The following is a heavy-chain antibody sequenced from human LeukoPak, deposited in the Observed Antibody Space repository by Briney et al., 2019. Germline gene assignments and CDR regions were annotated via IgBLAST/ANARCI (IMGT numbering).Heavy chain of an antibody. CDR1: GFTFSSYS. Sequence: PGGSLRLSCAASGFTFSSYSMNWVRQAPGKGLEWVSYISSSSSNIYYADSVKGRFTISRDNAKNSLYLQMNSLRAEDTAVYYCAREAAGYYYYMGVWGKGTTVTVSS. CDR2: ISSSSSNI. D-gene: IGHD2-15*01. CDR3: AREAAGYYYYMGV. J-gene: IGHJ6*03. V-gene: IGHV3-48*04.